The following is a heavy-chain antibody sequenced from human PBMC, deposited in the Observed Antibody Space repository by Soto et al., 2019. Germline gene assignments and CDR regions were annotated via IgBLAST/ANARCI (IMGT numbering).Heavy chain of an antibody. Sequence: EVQLVESGGGLVQPGRSLRLSCAASGFMFDNYAMHWVRQAPGKGLEWVSGISWNSGTIGYADSVKGRFTISRDNAKNSLYLQMNSLRAEDTALYYCAKSPGGTANGMDVWGQGPTVTVSS. J-gene: IGHJ6*02. CDR2: ISWNSGTI. CDR1: GFMFDNYA. V-gene: IGHV3-9*01. CDR3: AKSPGGTANGMDV. D-gene: IGHD2-21*02.